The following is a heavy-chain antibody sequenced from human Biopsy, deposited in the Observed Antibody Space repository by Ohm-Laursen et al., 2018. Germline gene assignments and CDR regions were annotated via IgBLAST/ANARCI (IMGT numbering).Heavy chain of an antibody. Sequence: SSVKVSCKASGFTFSDYILNWVRQAPGQGLEWMGWINTRRGDTNYAQKFQGRVTMTRDTSTTTVFMELTSLRSDDTAMYYCARVEDSTRHWYFDLWGRGTQVTVSS. V-gene: IGHV1-18*01. J-gene: IGHJ2*01. D-gene: IGHD2-2*01. CDR1: GFTFSDYI. CDR3: ARVEDSTRHWYFDL. CDR2: INTRRGDT.